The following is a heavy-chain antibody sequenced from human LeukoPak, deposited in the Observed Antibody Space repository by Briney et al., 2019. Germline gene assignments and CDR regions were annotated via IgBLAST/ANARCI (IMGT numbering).Heavy chain of an antibody. CDR2: ISAHNGNT. D-gene: IGHD2/OR15-2a*01. CDR1: GYSFTNYG. J-gene: IGHJ4*02. CDR3: ARVNSFASRGGSFDY. V-gene: IGHV1-18*01. Sequence: ASVKVSCKASGYSFTNYGISWVRQAPGQGLEWMGWISAHNGNTNYAQKLQGRVTMTTDTSTSTAYMELRTLRSDDTAVYYCARVNSFASRGGSFDYWGQGTLVTVSS.